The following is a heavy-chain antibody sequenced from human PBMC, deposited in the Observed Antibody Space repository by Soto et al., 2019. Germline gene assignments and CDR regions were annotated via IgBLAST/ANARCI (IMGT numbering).Heavy chain of an antibody. J-gene: IGHJ5*02. V-gene: IGHV2-5*02. Sequence: QINLIESGPTLVKPTQTLTLTCTFSGFSLSTSGAAVGWVRQPPGRALEWLALIYWDGDKRYNASLGNRLTITKDTSMNQVVLTLTNVDPADTATYYCAHRATMTIFGLIIDHGIWFDTWGQGTRVIVAS. CDR1: GFSLSTSGAA. D-gene: IGHD3-3*01. CDR2: IYWDGDK. CDR3: AHRATMTIFGLIIDHGIWFDT.